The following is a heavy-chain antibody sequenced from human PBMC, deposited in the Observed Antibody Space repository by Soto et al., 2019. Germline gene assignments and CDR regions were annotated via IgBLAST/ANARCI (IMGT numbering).Heavy chain of an antibody. CDR2: IKQDGSEK. Sequence: SLRLSCAASGFTFSSYWMSWVRQAPGKGLEWVANIKQDGSEKYYVDSVKGRFTISRDNAKNSLYLQMNSLRAEDTAVYYCAREFLYYYYYYGMDVWGQGTTVTV. D-gene: IGHD3-16*01. V-gene: IGHV3-7*01. J-gene: IGHJ6*02. CDR1: GFTFSSYW. CDR3: AREFLYYYYYYGMDV.